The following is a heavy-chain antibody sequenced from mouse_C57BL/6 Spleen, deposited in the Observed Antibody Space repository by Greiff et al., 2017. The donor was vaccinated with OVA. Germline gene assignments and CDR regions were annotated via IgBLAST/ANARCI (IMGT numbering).Heavy chain of an antibody. Sequence: QVQLQQPGAELVKPGASVKMSCKASGYTFTSYWITWVKQRPGQGLEWIGDIYPGSGSTNYNEKFKSKATLTVDTSSSTAYMQLSSLTSEDSAVYYCARSAVYYDYDGLAYWGQGTLVTVSA. CDR1: GYTFTSYW. D-gene: IGHD2-4*01. V-gene: IGHV1-55*01. J-gene: IGHJ3*01. CDR3: ARSAVYYDYDGLAY. CDR2: IYPGSGST.